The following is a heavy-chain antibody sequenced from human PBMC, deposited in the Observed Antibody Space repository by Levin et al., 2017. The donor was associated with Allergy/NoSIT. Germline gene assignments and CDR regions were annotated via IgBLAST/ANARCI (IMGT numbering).Heavy chain of an antibody. CDR1: GASISGGNFY. D-gene: IGHD3-10*01. CDR3: ARDECAWLGECYGMDV. Sequence: SETLSLTCTVSGASISGGNFYWSWIRQRPGKGLEWIGFIHHSGSAYYNPSLKSRLMMSLNTSKRQFSLRVTSVTVADTAVYSCARDECAWLGECYGMDVWGQGTTVIVSS. J-gene: IGHJ6*02. CDR2: IHHSGSA. V-gene: IGHV4-31*03.